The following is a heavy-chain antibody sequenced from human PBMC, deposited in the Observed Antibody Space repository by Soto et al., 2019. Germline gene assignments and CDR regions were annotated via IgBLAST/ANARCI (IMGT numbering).Heavy chain of an antibody. V-gene: IGHV3-74*01. Sequence: EVQLVESGGGLVQPGGSLRLSCAASGFTFSRYWMHWVRQTPGKGLVWVSRIDNTGSVTTYADAVKGRFTISRDNAKNTLYLQMNSLRAEDTAVYYCASLRVPGSTKYQAMGFSDYWGQGTLVTVSS. J-gene: IGHJ4*02. CDR1: GFTFSRYW. D-gene: IGHD5-18*01. CDR3: ASLRVPGSTKYQAMGFSDY. CDR2: IDNTGSVT.